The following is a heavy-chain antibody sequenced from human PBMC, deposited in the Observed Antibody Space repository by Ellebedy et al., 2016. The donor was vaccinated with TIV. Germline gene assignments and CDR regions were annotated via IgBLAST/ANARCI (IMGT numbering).Heavy chain of an antibody. CDR3: ARESHRDHYEPRFDY. Sequence: ESLKISCEASGFSFSSYWMHWVRQAPGKGLEYIGQIYYSGSADYNPSLKSRVTMSQDTSKNQFSLKLNSVTAADTAVYYCARESHRDHYEPRFDYWGQGTLVTVS. CDR1: GFSFSSYW. J-gene: IGHJ4*02. CDR2: IYYSGSA. V-gene: IGHV4-59*01. D-gene: IGHD3-22*01.